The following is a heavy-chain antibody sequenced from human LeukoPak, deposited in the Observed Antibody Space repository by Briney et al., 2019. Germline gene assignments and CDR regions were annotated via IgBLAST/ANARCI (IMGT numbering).Heavy chain of an antibody. Sequence: SETLSLTCAVYGGPFSGYYWSWIRQPPGKGLEWIGEINHSGSTNHNPSLKSRVTISVDTSKNQFSLKLSSVTAADTAVYYCARSTTVTTPDYFDSWGQGTLVTVSS. J-gene: IGHJ4*02. CDR3: ARSTTVTTPDYFDS. V-gene: IGHV4-34*01. CDR1: GGPFSGYY. D-gene: IGHD4-17*01. CDR2: INHSGST.